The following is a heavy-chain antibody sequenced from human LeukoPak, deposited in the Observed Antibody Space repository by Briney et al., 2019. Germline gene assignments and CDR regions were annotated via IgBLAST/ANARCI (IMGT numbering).Heavy chain of an antibody. D-gene: IGHD4-17*01. Sequence: ASVKVSCKASGYTFTSYYMHWVRQAPGQGLEWMGIINPSGGSTSYAQKFQGRVTMTRDTSTSTVYMELSSLRSEDTAVYYCARDSLGVVTTAYYYYYMDVWGKGTTVTVSS. CDR1: GYTFTSYY. CDR3: ARDSLGVVTTAYYYYYMDV. CDR2: INPSGGST. V-gene: IGHV1-46*01. J-gene: IGHJ6*03.